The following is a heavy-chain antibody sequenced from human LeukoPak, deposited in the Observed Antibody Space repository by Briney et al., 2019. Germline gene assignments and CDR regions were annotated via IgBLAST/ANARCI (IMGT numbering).Heavy chain of an antibody. CDR1: GYTLTELS. V-gene: IGHV1-24*01. CDR3: ATMLGDTAMVRGFDY. Sequence: ASVKVSCKVSGYTLTELSMHWVRQAPGKGLEWMGGFDPEDGETIYAQKFQGRVTMTEDTSTDTAYMELSSLRSEDTAVYYCATMLGDTAMVRGFDYWGQGTLATVSS. CDR2: FDPEDGET. D-gene: IGHD5-18*01. J-gene: IGHJ4*02.